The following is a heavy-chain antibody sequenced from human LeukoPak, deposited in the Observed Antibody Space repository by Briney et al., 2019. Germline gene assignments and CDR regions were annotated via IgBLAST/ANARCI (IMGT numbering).Heavy chain of an antibody. CDR1: GYTFTGYY. V-gene: IGHV1-2*02. Sequence: ASVKVSCKASGYTFTGYYMHWVRQAPGQGLEWMGWINPNSGGTNYAQKFQGRVTMTRDTSISTAYMELSRLRSDDTAVYYCARELHHMTYYMDVWGKGTTVTLSS. J-gene: IGHJ6*03. CDR3: ARELHHMTYYMDV. CDR2: INPNSGGT. D-gene: IGHD2-21*01.